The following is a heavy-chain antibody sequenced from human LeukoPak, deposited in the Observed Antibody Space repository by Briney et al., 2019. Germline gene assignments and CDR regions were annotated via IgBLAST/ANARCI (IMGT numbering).Heavy chain of an antibody. V-gene: IGHV1-18*01. CDR3: ARDGVVVVVAGDYYGMDV. CDR1: GYTFTSYG. J-gene: IGHJ6*02. D-gene: IGHD2-15*01. Sequence: ASVKVSCKASGYTFTSYGISWVRQAPGQGLEWMGWISAYNGNTNYAQKLQGRVTMTTDTSTSTAYMELRSLRSDDTAVYYCARDGVVVVVAGDYYGMDVWGQGTTVTVSS. CDR2: ISAYNGNT.